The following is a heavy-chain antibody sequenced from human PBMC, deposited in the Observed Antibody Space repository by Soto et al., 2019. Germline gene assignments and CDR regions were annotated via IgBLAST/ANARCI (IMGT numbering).Heavy chain of an antibody. V-gene: IGHV1-69*13. CDR2: IIPIFGTA. CDR1: GGTFSSYS. D-gene: IGHD3-10*01. J-gene: IGHJ3*02. CDR3: ARDRPELGAVITMVRGVADAFDI. Sequence: ASVKVSSKASGGTFSSYSISWVRQAPGQGLEWMGGIIPIFGTANYAQKFQGRVTITADESTSTAYMELSSLRSEDTAVYYCARDRPELGAVITMVRGVADAFDIWGQGTMVTVSS.